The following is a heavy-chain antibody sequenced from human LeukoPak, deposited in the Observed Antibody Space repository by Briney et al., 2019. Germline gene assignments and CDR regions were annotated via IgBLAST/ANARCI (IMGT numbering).Heavy chain of an antibody. Sequence: GGSLRLSCAASGFTFSSYWMHWVRQAPGKGLVWVSRINTDGSSTSYADSVKGRFTISRDNAKNTLYLQMNSLRAGDTAVYYCARERERLGFDYWGQGTLVTVSS. CDR1: GFTFSSYW. V-gene: IGHV3-74*01. D-gene: IGHD3-16*01. CDR2: INTDGSST. J-gene: IGHJ4*02. CDR3: ARERERLGFDY.